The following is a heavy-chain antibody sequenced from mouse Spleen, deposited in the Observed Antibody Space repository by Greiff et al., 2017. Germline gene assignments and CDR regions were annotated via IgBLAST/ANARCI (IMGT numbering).Heavy chain of an antibody. CDR1: GFNIKDDY. Sequence: EVQLQQSGAELVRPGASVKLSCTASGFNIKDDYMHWVKQRPEQGLEWIGWIDPENGDTEYASKFQGKATITADTSSNTAYLQLSSLTSEDTAVYYCTLITSYFDDWGQGTTLTVSS. CDR3: TLITSYFDD. V-gene: IGHV14-4*01. J-gene: IGHJ2*01. D-gene: IGHD1-2*01. CDR2: IDPENGDT.